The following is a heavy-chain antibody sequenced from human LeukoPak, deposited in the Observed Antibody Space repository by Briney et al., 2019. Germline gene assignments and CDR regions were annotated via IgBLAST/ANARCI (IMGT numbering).Heavy chain of an antibody. V-gene: IGHV4-39*01. D-gene: IGHD3-3*01. J-gene: IGHJ4*02. CDR1: GGSISSSSYY. Sequence: TSETLSLTCTVFGGSISSSSYYWGWIRQPPGKGLEWIGSIYYSGSTYYNPSLKSRVTISVDTSKNQFSLKLSSATVAETAVYYCARRSVWSGYFDYWGQGTLVTVSS. CDR2: IYYSGST. CDR3: ARRSVWSGYFDY.